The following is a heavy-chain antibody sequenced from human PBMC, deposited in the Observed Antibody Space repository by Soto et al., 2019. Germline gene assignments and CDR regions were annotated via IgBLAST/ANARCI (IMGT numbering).Heavy chain of an antibody. D-gene: IGHD2-2*01. Sequence: QVQLVQSGAEVKKPGSSVKVSCKASGGTFSSYAISWVRQAPGQGLEWMGGIIPISGTANYAQKFQGRVTITADESTSTAYMELSSLRSEDTAVYYCVRSQGSSTSLEIYYYYYYGMDVWGKGTTVTVSS. CDR3: VRSQGSSTSLEIYYYYYYGMDV. CDR2: IIPISGTA. J-gene: IGHJ6*04. CDR1: GGTFSSYA. V-gene: IGHV1-69*01.